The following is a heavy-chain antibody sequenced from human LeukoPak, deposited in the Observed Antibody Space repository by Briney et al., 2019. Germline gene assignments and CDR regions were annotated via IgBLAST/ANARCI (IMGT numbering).Heavy chain of an antibody. D-gene: IGHD2-2*02. CDR2: INHSGST. CDR3: ARDDCSSTSCYIGY. V-gene: IGHV4-34*01. CDR1: GGSFSGYY. J-gene: IGHJ4*02. Sequence: PSETLSLTCAVYGGSFSGYYWSWIRQPPGKGLEWMGEINHSGSTNYNPSLKSRVTISVDTSKNQFSLKLSSVTAADTAVYYCARDDCSSTSCYIGYWGQGTLVTVSS.